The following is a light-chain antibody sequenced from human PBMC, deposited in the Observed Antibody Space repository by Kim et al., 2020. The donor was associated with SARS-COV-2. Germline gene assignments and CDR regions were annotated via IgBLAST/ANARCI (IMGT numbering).Light chain of an antibody. CDR1: QSGSSSY. CDR2: GAS. J-gene: IGKJ1*01. Sequence: LSPGERATLSCRASQSGSSSYLVWYQQKPGQAPRLRIYGASSRATGIPERLSGSGSGTDFTITISRLEPEDFAVYYCQQYGSSPTLGQGTKVDIK. V-gene: IGKV3-20*01. CDR3: QQYGSSPT.